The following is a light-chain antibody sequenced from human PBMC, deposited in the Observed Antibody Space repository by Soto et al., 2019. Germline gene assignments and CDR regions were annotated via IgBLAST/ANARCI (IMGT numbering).Light chain of an antibody. J-gene: IGKJ4*01. Sequence: EIVLTQSPATLSLSPGERATLSCRASQSVSSYLAWYQQNPGQSPRLLIYDASNRSTGIPARFSGSWSGTDFTLTISSLEPEDFAVYYCQQRSNWPLTFGGGTKVEIK. CDR1: QSVSSY. CDR3: QQRSNWPLT. V-gene: IGKV3-11*01. CDR2: DAS.